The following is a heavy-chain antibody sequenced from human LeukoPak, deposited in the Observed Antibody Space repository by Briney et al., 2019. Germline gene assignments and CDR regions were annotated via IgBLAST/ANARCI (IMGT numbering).Heavy chain of an antibody. D-gene: IGHD2-15*01. Sequence: ASVKVSCKASGYTFTGYYIHWVRQAPGQGLEWMGWINPNSGGTNYAQKFQGWVTMTRDTSISTAYMELSRLRSDDTAVYYCARDSHQGGYCSGGSCYSPFDYWGQGTLVTVSS. CDR1: GYTFTGYY. V-gene: IGHV1-2*04. CDR3: ARDSHQGGYCSGGSCYSPFDY. CDR2: INPNSGGT. J-gene: IGHJ4*02.